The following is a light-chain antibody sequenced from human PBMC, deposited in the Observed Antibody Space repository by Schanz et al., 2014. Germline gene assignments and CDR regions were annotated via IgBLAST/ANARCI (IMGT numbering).Light chain of an antibody. J-gene: IGKJ3*01. Sequence: EIVMTQSPVTLSVSPGEGATLSCRASQSVSSNLAWYQQKPGQAPRLLMFNASTRATGIPARFSGSGSGTEFTLTISSLQSEDFATYYCQQFDSYPFTFGPGTKVDIK. CDR1: QSVSSN. CDR3: QQFDSYPFT. V-gene: IGKV3-15*01. CDR2: NAS.